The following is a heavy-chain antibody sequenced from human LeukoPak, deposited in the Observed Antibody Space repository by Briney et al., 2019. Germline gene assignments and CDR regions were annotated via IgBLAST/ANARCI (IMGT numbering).Heavy chain of an antibody. CDR1: GLTFSSYS. V-gene: IGHV3-15*01. Sequence: AGGSLRLSCAASGLTFSSYSMNWVRQAPGKGLEWVGRIKSKRDGGTTDYAAPVNGRFTISRDDSKNTLYLQMNSLKTEDTAVYYCTTGNWGPYWGQGTLVTVSS. D-gene: IGHD7-27*01. J-gene: IGHJ4*02. CDR3: TTGNWGPY. CDR2: IKSKRDGGTT.